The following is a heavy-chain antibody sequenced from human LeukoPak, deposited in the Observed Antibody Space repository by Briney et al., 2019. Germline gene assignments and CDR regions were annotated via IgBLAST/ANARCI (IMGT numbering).Heavy chain of an antibody. CDR2: INTNTGNP. J-gene: IGHJ4*02. Sequence: ASVKVSCKASGYIFTNYVLHWVRQAPGQGLEWMGWINTNTGNPTYAQGFTGRFVFSLDTSVSTAYLQISSLKADDTAMYYCARGDYDTHGYQTRWGQGTLVTVSP. D-gene: IGHD3-22*01. CDR1: GYIFTNYV. CDR3: ARGDYDTHGYQTR. V-gene: IGHV7-4-1*02.